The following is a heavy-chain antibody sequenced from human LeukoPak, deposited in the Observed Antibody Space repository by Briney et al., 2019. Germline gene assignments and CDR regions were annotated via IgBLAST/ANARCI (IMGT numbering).Heavy chain of an antibody. J-gene: IGHJ4*02. CDR1: GGSISSSSYY. Sequence: SETLSLTCTVSGGSISSSSYYWGWIRQPPGKGLEWIGSIYYSGSTYYNPSLKSRVTISVDTSKNQFSLKLSSVTAADTAVYYCARGSVAAAGTRLPFDYWGQGTLVTVSS. V-gene: IGHV4-39*01. D-gene: IGHD6-13*01. CDR2: IYYSGST. CDR3: ARGSVAAAGTRLPFDY.